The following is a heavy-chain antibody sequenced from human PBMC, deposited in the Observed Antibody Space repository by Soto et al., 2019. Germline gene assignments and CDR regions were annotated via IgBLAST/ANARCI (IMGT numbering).Heavy chain of an antibody. D-gene: IGHD2-8*02. V-gene: IGHV1-18*01. CDR3: ARGRYWDY. Sequence: QVHLVQSGAQVKKPGASVKVSCKGSGYGFTTYGITWVRQAPGQGLEWMAWISAHNGNTNYAQKLQGRVTVTIDTSTSTAYMEVRSLRYYDTAVYYCARGRYWDYWGQGSLVTVSS. J-gene: IGHJ4*02. CDR2: ISAHNGNT. CDR1: GYGFTTYG.